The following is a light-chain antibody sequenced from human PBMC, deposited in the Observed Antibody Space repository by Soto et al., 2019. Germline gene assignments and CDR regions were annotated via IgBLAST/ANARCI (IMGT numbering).Light chain of an antibody. CDR3: TSYAGNNNFCV. CDR1: SSDVGGYDY. V-gene: IGLV2-8*01. CDR2: AVS. J-gene: IGLJ1*01. Sequence: QSALTQPPSASGSPGQSVTISCIGTSSDVGGYDYVSWYQQHPGKAPKLIISAVSKRPSGVPDRFSGSKSGNTASLTVSGLQAEDEADYYCTSYAGNNNFCVFGTGTKLTVL.